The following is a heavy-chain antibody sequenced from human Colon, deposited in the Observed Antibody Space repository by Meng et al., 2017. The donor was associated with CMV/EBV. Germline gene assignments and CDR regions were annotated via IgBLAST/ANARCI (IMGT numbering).Heavy chain of an antibody. CDR2: IWYDGSNK. CDR3: ARSGSYLAYFDY. V-gene: IGHV3-33*01. Sequence: GESLKISCAASGFTFSSYGMHWVRQAPGKGLEWVAVIWYDGSNKYYADSVKGRFTISRDNSKNTLYLQMNSLRAEDTAVYYCARSGSYLAYFDYWGQGTLVTVSS. J-gene: IGHJ4*02. D-gene: IGHD1-26*01. CDR1: GFTFSSYG.